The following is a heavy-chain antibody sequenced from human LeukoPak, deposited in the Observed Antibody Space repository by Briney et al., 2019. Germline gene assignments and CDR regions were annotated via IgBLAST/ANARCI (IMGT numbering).Heavy chain of an antibody. V-gene: IGHV3-30*18. CDR2: ISYDGSNK. D-gene: IGHD3-10*01. CDR1: GFTFSSYG. CDR3: AKDFLWFGELLSGPFDY. Sequence: GGSLRLSCAASGFTFSSYGMHWVRQAPGKGLEWVAVISYDGSNKYYADSVKGRFTISRDNSKNTLYLQMNSLRAEDTAVYYCAKDFLWFGELLSGPFDYWGQGTLVTVSS. J-gene: IGHJ4*02.